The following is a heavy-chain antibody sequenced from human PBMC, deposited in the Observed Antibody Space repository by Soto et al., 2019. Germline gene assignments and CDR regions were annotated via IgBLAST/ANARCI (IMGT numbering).Heavy chain of an antibody. Sequence: QVQLVQSGAEVKKPGSSVKVSCKASGGTFSSYAINWVRQAPGQGLEWMGGIIPIFGTANYAQKFQVRVTITADESTSTAYMELSSLRSEDTAVYYCARGSGGSSYYYYGMDVWGQGTTVTVSS. V-gene: IGHV1-69*12. J-gene: IGHJ6*02. D-gene: IGHD2-15*01. CDR1: GGTFSSYA. CDR2: IIPIFGTA. CDR3: ARGSGGSSYYYYGMDV.